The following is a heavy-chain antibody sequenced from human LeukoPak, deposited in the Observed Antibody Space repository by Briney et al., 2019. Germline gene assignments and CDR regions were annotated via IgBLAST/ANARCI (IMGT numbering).Heavy chain of an antibody. CDR2: INPNSGGA. V-gene: IGHV1-2*02. J-gene: IGHJ4*02. D-gene: IGHD6-13*01. Sequence: ASVKVSCKASGYTFTGYYMHWVRRAPGQGLEWMGWINPNSGGANYAQKFQGRVTMTRDTSISTAYMELSRLRSDDTAVYYCAREHGAAAPYYFDYWGQGTLATVSS. CDR1: GYTFTGYY. CDR3: AREHGAAAPYYFDY.